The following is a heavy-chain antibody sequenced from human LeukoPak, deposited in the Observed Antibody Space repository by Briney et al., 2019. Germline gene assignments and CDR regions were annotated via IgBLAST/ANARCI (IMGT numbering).Heavy chain of an antibody. CDR2: ISSSSSTI. Sequence: GGSLRLSCAASGFTFSSYSMNWVRQAPGKGLEWVSYISSSSSTIYYADSVKGRFTISRDHAKNSLHLQMNSLGPEDTAVYYCARGSPHESHIGTAGTFWGQGTLVTVSS. V-gene: IGHV3-48*04. CDR3: ARGSPHESHIGTAGTF. J-gene: IGHJ4*02. CDR1: GFTFSSYS. D-gene: IGHD6-13*01.